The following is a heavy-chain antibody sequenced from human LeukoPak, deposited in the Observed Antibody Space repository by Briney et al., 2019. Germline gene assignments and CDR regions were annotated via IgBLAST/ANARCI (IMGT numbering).Heavy chain of an antibody. J-gene: IGHJ4*02. CDR1: GGTITSYY. CDR3: ARQPSADQLWGAVAFSPFDY. V-gene: IGHV4-39*01. CDR2: IYYSGST. Sequence: PSETLSLTCAVSGGTITSYYWGWIRQAPGKGLEWIGSIYYSGSTYYNPSLKTRVTISVDTSKNQFSLKLSSVTAAETAVYYCARQPSADQLWGAVAFSPFDYGGQGTLVTVSS. D-gene: IGHD6-19*01.